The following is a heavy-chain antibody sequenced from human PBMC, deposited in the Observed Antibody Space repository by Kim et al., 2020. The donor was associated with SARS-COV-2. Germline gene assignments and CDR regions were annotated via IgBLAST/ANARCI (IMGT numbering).Heavy chain of an antibody. V-gene: IGHV4-61*02. CDR2: IYTSGST. CDR1: GGSISSGSYY. D-gene: IGHD3-22*01. CDR3: AREGKEYYDSSGYYRTYYYYGMDV. Sequence: SETLSLTCTVSGGSISSGSYYWSWIRQPAGKGLEWIGRIYTSGSTNYNPSLKSRVTISVDTSKNQFSLKLSSVTAADTAVYYCAREGKEYYDSSGYYRTYYYYGMDVWGRGTTVTVSS. J-gene: IGHJ6*02.